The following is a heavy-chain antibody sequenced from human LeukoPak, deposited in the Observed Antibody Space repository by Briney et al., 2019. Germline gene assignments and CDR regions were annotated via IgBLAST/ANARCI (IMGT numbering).Heavy chain of an antibody. Sequence: GASVKVSCKASGYAFNGYFVPWMRLAPGQGLEWMGWINPKRDVTNYAQKFQGRVTMTRDTSISTAYMELSRLGSDDTAVYFCAKGGDKDLVSGYSFDFWGQGTLVTVSS. J-gene: IGHJ4*02. CDR3: AKGGDKDLVSGYSFDF. CDR2: INPKRDVT. D-gene: IGHD3-3*01. CDR1: GYAFNGYF. V-gene: IGHV1-2*02.